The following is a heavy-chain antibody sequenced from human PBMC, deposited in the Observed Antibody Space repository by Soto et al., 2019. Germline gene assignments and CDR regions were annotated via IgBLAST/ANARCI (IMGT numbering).Heavy chain of an antibody. CDR3: AREHYDFWSGYYRGWFDA. D-gene: IGHD3-3*01. J-gene: IGHJ5*02. V-gene: IGHV1-2*02. CDR1: GSTFTGYE. CDR2: INPNSGGT. Sequence: GXSVKVSCRCSGSTFTGYEMDLLRQAPGQGLEWMGWINPNSGGTNYAQKFQGRVTMTRYTSISTAYMELSRLRSDDTAVYYCAREHYDFWSGYYRGWFDAWGQGTLVTVSS.